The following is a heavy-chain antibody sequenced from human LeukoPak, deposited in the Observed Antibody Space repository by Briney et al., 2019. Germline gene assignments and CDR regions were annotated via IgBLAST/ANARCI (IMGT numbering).Heavy chain of an antibody. J-gene: IGHJ3*02. V-gene: IGHV1-8*01. Sequence: ASVKVSCKASGYTFTNYEINWVRQGTGQGLEWLGWMNPSSGNTGYAQKFQGRVTMTRDTSISTAYMELSSLRSEDTAVYYCARDPNAFDIWGQGTMVTVSS. CDR1: GYTFTNYE. CDR2: MNPSSGNT. CDR3: ARDPNAFDI.